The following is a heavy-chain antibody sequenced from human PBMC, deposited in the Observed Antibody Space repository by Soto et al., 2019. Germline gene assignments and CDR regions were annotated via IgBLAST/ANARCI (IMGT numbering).Heavy chain of an antibody. D-gene: IGHD1-26*01. CDR1: GYTFTGDY. Sequence: QVQLVQSGAEVKKPGASITVSCKASGYTFTGDYLHWVRQAPRQGLEWMAWINPKSGYTKSAQKFQARVTLTSDTSIRTAYMELTSLRSEDTAVYFFARYTGSNSLFDSWGQGTLVSVSS. CDR3: ARYTGSNSLFDS. CDR2: INPKSGYT. J-gene: IGHJ4*02. V-gene: IGHV1-2*02.